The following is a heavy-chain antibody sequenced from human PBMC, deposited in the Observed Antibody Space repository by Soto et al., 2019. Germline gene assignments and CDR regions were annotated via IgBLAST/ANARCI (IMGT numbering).Heavy chain of an antibody. CDR2: ISWNSGSI. Sequence: EVQLVESGGGLVQPGRSLRLSCAASGFTFDDYAMHWVRQAPGKGLEWGSGISWNSGSIGYADSVKGRFTISRDNAKNSLYLQMNSLRAEDTALYYCAKDRGGYYDSSGYYYDYWGQGTLVTVSS. J-gene: IGHJ4*02. D-gene: IGHD3-22*01. CDR1: GFTFDDYA. V-gene: IGHV3-9*01. CDR3: AKDRGGYYDSSGYYYDY.